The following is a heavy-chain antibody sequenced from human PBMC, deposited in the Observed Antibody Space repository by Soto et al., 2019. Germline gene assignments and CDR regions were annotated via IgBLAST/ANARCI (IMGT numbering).Heavy chain of an antibody. V-gene: IGHV1-46*01. Sequence: ASVKVSCKASGYTFTSYYMHWVRQAPGQGLEWMGIINPSGGSTSYAQKFQGRVTMTRDTSTSTVYMELSSLRSEDTAVYYCAKDLTFIAVAGPFHYWGQGTLVTVSS. CDR3: AKDLTFIAVAGPFHY. D-gene: IGHD6-19*01. CDR1: GYTFTSYY. CDR2: INPSGGST. J-gene: IGHJ4*02.